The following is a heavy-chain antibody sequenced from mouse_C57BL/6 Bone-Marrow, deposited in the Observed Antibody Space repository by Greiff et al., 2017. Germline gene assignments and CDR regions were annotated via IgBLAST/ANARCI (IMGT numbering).Heavy chain of an antibody. CDR3: ARCPYDGYYVYWYFDV. CDR1: GYTFTSYW. V-gene: IGHV1-69*01. Sequence: QVQLQQPGAELVMPGASVKLSCKASGYTFTSYWLHWVKPRPGHGLEWIGEIDTSDSYTNYNQKFKGKFTLTVDKSSSTAYMQLSSLTSEDCAVYYCARCPYDGYYVYWYFDVWGTGTTVTVSS. D-gene: IGHD2-3*01. J-gene: IGHJ1*03. CDR2: IDTSDSYT.